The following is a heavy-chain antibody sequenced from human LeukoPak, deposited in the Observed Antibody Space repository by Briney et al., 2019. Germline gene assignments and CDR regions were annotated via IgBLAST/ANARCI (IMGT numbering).Heavy chain of an antibody. V-gene: IGHV1-2*02. CDR2: INPNSGGT. CDR3: ARAYCSSTSCYDDY. CDR1: GYTFTGYY. J-gene: IGHJ4*02. Sequence: ASVKVSCKASGYTFTGYYMHWVRQAPGQGLEWMGWINPNSGGTNYAQKFQGRVTMTRDTSISTAYMELSTLRSDDTAVYYCARAYCSSTSCYDDYWGQGTLVTVSS. D-gene: IGHD2-2*01.